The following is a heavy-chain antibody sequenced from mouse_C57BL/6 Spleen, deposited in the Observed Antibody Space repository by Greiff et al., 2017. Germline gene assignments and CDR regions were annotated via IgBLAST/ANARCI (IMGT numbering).Heavy chain of an antibody. CDR1: GYTFTSYD. D-gene: IGHD3-2*02. J-gene: IGHJ3*01. CDR2: IYPRAGST. CDR3: ARGDSSGPFAY. Sequence: VQLQQSGPELVKPGASVKLSCKASGYTFTSYDINWVKQRPGQGLEWIGWIYPRAGSTKYNEKFKGKATLTVDTSSSTAYMELHSLTSEDSAVYFCARGDSSGPFAYWGQGTLVTVSA. V-gene: IGHV1-85*01.